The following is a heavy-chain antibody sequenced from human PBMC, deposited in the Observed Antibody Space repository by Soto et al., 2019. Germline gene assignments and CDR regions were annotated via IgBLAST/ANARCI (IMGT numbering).Heavy chain of an antibody. V-gene: IGHV1-46*01. J-gene: IGHJ5*02. CDR2: IKPTSGST. Sequence: QVQLLQSGAEVKRPGASVKISCKAFGYTFTTYYMHWVRQAHGQGLELMGIIKPTSGSTNYAQSFHGRITMTSNTSTRTVYMELNSLRSDDTAVYYCARLDIVGPTSVPWGQGTLVTVSS. D-gene: IGHD1-26*01. CDR3: ARLDIVGPTSVP. CDR1: GYTFTTYY.